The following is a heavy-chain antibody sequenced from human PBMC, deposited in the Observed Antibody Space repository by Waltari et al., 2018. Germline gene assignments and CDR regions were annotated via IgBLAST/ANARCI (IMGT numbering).Heavy chain of an antibody. Sequence: QVQLVESGGGVVQPGRSLSLSCAASGFTFSSYGMHWVRQAPGKGLEWVAVIWYDGSNKYYADSVKGRVTISRDNSKNTLYLQMNSLRAEDTAVYYCAKDTGIGAFDIWGQGTMVTVSS. V-gene: IGHV3-33*06. J-gene: IGHJ3*02. CDR2: IWYDGSNK. D-gene: IGHD1-26*01. CDR1: GFTFSSYG. CDR3: AKDTGIGAFDI.